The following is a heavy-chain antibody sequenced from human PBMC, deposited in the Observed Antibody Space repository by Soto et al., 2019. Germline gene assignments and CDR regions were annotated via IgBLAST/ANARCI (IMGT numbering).Heavy chain of an antibody. Sequence: SETLSLTCTVSGGSISSYYWSWIRQPPGKGLEWIGYIYYSGSTNYDPSIKSRVTISVDTSKNQFSLKLSSVTAADTAVYYCARGDLGEWLPPDYYGMDVWGQGTTVTVSS. J-gene: IGHJ6*02. D-gene: IGHD3-16*01. CDR2: IYYSGST. V-gene: IGHV4-59*01. CDR1: GGSISSYY. CDR3: ARGDLGEWLPPDYYGMDV.